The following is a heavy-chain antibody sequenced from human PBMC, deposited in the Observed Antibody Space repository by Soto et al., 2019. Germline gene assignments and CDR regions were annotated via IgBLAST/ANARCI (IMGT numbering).Heavy chain of an antibody. CDR1: GFTFSSYA. CDR2: ISGSGGST. D-gene: IGHD3-16*01. J-gene: IGHJ6*02. CDR3: ANFLRDRYYYYGMAV. V-gene: IGHV3-23*01. Sequence: GGSLRLSCAASGFTFSSYAMSWVRQAPGKGLEWVSAISGSGGSTYYADSVKGRFTISRDNSKNTLYLQMNSLRAEDTAVYYCANFLRDRYYYYGMAVWGQGTTVPVSS.